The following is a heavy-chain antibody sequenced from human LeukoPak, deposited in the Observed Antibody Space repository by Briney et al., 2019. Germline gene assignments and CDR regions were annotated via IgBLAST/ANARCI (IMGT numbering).Heavy chain of an antibody. CDR2: INAGNGNT. Sequence: ASVKVSCKASGYTFTSYYMHWVRQAPGQRLEWMGWINAGNGNTKYSQKFQGRVTITRDTSASTAYMELSSLRSEDTAVYYCARVGGGYSYGYDAFDIWGQGTMVTVSS. D-gene: IGHD5-18*01. CDR3: ARVGGGYSYGYDAFDI. V-gene: IGHV1-3*01. CDR1: GYTFTSYY. J-gene: IGHJ3*02.